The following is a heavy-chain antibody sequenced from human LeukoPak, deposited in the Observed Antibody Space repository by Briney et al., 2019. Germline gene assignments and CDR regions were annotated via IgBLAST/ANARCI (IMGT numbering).Heavy chain of an antibody. D-gene: IGHD6-6*01. CDR3: AKGRGYSSSIRLYYFDY. J-gene: IGHJ4*02. CDR2: ISGSGGST. Sequence: GGSLRLSCAASGFTFSSYAMSWVRQAPGKGLEWVSAISGSGGSTYYADSVKGRFTISRDNSKNTLYLQMNSLRAEDTAVYYCAKGRGYSSSIRLYYFDYWGQGTLVTVSS. V-gene: IGHV3-23*01. CDR1: GFTFSSYA.